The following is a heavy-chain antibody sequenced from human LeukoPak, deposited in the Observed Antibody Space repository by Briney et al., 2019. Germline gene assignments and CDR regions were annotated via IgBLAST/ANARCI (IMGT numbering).Heavy chain of an antibody. J-gene: IGHJ4*02. Sequence: PGGSLRLSCAPSGFTFSSYAMSWVRQAPGKGLEWVSAISGSGGSTYYADSVKGRFTISRDNSKNTLYLQMNSLRAEDTAVYYCAKDRGAGSITMIVVVIRTFDYWGQGTLVTVSS. CDR2: ISGSGGST. CDR3: AKDRGAGSITMIVVVIRTFDY. CDR1: GFTFSSYA. D-gene: IGHD3-22*01. V-gene: IGHV3-23*01.